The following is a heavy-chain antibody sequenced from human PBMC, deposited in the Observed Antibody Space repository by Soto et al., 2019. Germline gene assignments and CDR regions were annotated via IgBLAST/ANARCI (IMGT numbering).Heavy chain of an antibody. V-gene: IGHV3-7*04. CDR1: GFTFSSYW. CDR3: ARGAGSYLRRVVGAFDS. Sequence: EVQLVESGGGLVQPGGSLRLSCAASGFTFSSYWMTWVRQAPGKGLEWVANIKQDGSEKFYVDSVKGRFTISRDNANNSLYMQMNSLRAEDTAVYYCARGAGSYLRRVVGAFDSWGQGTMVTVSS. D-gene: IGHD3-10*01. CDR2: IKQDGSEK. J-gene: IGHJ3*02.